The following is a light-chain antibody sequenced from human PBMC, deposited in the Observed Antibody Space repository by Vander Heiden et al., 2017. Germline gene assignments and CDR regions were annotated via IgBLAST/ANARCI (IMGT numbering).Light chain of an antibody. CDR2: NVS. Sequence: QSALTQPRSVSGSPGQSVTISCTGTSSDVGGYNYVSWYQQHPDKAPKLMIYNVSKRPSGVPDRFSGPKSGNTASLTISGLQAEDEADYYCCSYAGSYTEVFGGGTKLTVL. V-gene: IGLV2-11*01. J-gene: IGLJ3*02. CDR3: CSYAGSYTEV. CDR1: SSDVGGYNY.